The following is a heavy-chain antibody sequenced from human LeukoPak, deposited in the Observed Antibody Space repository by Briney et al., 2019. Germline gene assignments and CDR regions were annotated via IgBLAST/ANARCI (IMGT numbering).Heavy chain of an antibody. D-gene: IGHD5-12*01. CDR3: ARHGGSYDYDS. J-gene: IGHJ4*02. V-gene: IGHV5-51*01. CDR1: GYIFTTYW. Sequence: GESLQISXKGSGYIFTTYWIAWARQMPGKGLEWMGLIYPGDSDTRYSPSFQGQVTISADKSISTAYLQWSSLEASDTAMYYCARHGGSYDYDSWGQGTLVTVSS. CDR2: IYPGDSDT.